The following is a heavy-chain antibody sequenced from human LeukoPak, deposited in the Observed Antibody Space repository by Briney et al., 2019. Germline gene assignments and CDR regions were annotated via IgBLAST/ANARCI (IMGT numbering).Heavy chain of an antibody. Sequence: HPGRSLRLSCVASGFSLSSYGIHWVRQAPGKGLEWEAVMWYDGSDSYYADSVKGRFTISRDNSRNTLYLQMNSLRAEDTAVYYCARDHTPYSYSSGYFDYWGQGTLVTVSS. J-gene: IGHJ4*02. CDR1: GFSLSSYG. CDR2: MWYDGSDS. CDR3: ARDHTPYSYSSGYFDY. D-gene: IGHD6-19*01. V-gene: IGHV3-33*01.